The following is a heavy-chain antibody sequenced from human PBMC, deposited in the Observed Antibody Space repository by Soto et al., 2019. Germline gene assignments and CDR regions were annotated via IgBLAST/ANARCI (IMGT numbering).Heavy chain of an antibody. CDR3: AKDSSVTAAGSGGWFDP. J-gene: IGHJ5*02. D-gene: IGHD6-13*01. CDR2: ISFDGGNQ. CDR1: GFDFNTYG. Sequence: QVQLVQSGGGVVQPGRSLRLSCAASGFDFNTYGLHWVRQAPGKGLEWVAGISFDGGNQYYADSVKGRFTISRDKSNHTLYLQMNSLGAEDTATYYCAKDSSVTAAGSGGWFDPWCQGTLVIVS. V-gene: IGHV3-30*18.